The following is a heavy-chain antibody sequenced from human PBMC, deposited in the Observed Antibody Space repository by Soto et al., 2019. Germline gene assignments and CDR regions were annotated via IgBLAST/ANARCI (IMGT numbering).Heavy chain of an antibody. Sequence: QGHLVQSGAEVKKPGASVKVSCKASGYTFTRYGISWVRQAPGQGLEWMGWISGYNGDTNYAQNLQGRVTMTIDTSTTTAYMELRSQTSDDTAVYYCAKNGQPPYYYYGLDVWGQGTTVTVSS. CDR3: AKNGQPPYYYYGLDV. D-gene: IGHD2-8*01. V-gene: IGHV1-18*01. CDR2: ISGYNGDT. J-gene: IGHJ6*02. CDR1: GYTFTRYG.